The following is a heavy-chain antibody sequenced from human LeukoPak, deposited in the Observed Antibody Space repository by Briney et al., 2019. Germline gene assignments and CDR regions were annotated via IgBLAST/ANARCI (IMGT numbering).Heavy chain of an antibody. CDR1: GYTFTAYY. J-gene: IGHJ4*02. CDR3: ATRPYCSSTSCYGPAGY. CDR2: ISAYNGNT. V-gene: IGHV1-18*01. Sequence: ASVKVSCKASGYTFTAYYIHWVRQAPGQGLEWMGWISAYNGNTNYAQKLQGRVTMTTDTSTSTAYMELRSLRSDDTAVYYCATRPYCSSTSCYGPAGYWGQGTLVTVSS. D-gene: IGHD2-2*01.